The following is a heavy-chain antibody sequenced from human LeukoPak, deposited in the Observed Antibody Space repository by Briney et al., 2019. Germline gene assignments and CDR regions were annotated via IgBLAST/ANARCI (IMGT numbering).Heavy chain of an antibody. Sequence: PGGSLRLSCTASGFTFSSYDMHWVRQATGKGLEWVSAIGTAGDTYYPGSVKGRFTISRENAKNSLYLQMNSLRAGDTAVYYCARGGVPYYDSSGYYSGPIDYWGQGTLVTVSS. CDR3: ARGGVPYYDSSGYYSGPIDY. CDR1: GFTFSSYD. J-gene: IGHJ4*02. CDR2: IGTAGDT. V-gene: IGHV3-13*01. D-gene: IGHD3-22*01.